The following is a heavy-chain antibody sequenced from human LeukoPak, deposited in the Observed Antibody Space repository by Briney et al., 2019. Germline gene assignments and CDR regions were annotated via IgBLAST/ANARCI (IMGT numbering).Heavy chain of an antibody. Sequence: SETLSLTCAVYGGSFSGYYWSWIRQPPGKGLKWIGEINHSGSTNYNPSLKSRVTISVDTSKNQFSLKLSSVTAADTAVYYCAREIFAYSSGWYWFDPWGQGTLVTVSS. CDR2: INHSGST. J-gene: IGHJ5*02. D-gene: IGHD6-19*01. CDR3: AREIFAYSSGWYWFDP. V-gene: IGHV4-34*01. CDR1: GGSFSGYY.